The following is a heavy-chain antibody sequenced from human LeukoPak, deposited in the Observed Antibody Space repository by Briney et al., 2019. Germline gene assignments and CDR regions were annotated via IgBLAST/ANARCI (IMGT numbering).Heavy chain of an antibody. J-gene: IGHJ4*02. CDR2: IYYSGNT. CDR3: ARQTGSGLFILP. CDR1: GVSISSSNSY. V-gene: IGHV4-39*01. Sequence: SETLSLTCTVSGVSISSSNSYWGWIRQPPGKGLEWIGSIYYSGNTYYNASLKSQVSISIDTSKNQFPLRLTSVTAADTAVYYCARQTGSGLFILPGGQGTLVTVSS. D-gene: IGHD3/OR15-3a*01.